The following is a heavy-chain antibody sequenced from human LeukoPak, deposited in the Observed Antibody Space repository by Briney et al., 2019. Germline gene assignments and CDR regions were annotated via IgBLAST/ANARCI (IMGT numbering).Heavy chain of an antibody. D-gene: IGHD2-15*01. CDR2: IYYSGST. CDR3: AREGGYCSGGSCYPDDDAFDI. Sequence: SETLSLTCTVSGGSFSSGSYYWSWIRQPPGKGLEWIGYIYYSGSTNYNPSLKSRVTISVDTSKNQFSLKLSSVTAADMAVYYCAREGGYCSGGSCYPDDDAFDIWGQGTMVTVSS. J-gene: IGHJ3*02. V-gene: IGHV4-61*01. CDR1: GGSFSSGSYY.